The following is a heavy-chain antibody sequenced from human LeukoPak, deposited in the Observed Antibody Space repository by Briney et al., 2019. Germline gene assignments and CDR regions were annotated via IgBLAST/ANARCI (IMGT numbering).Heavy chain of an antibody. CDR2: LTDSGGTT. CDR1: GFTFSGYA. Sequence: PGGSLRLSCVASGFTFSGYAMGWVRQAPGKRPEWVSSLTDSGGTTYYVDSVKGRFTISRDNSKNTLYLHMNSLRAEDTAMYYCAKKRDAFDIWGQGTVVAVSS. CDR3: AKKRDAFDI. V-gene: IGHV3-23*01. D-gene: IGHD5-24*01. J-gene: IGHJ3*02.